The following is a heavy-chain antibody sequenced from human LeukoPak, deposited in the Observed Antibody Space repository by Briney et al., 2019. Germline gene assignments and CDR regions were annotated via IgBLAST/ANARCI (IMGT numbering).Heavy chain of an antibody. V-gene: IGHV3-48*01. D-gene: IGHD1-1*01. J-gene: IGHJ4*02. CDR3: ARDHNYAFDN. CDR1: GFTFSSYA. Sequence: GGSLRLSCAASGFTFSSYAMSWVRQAPGKGLEWISYIGIDSGNTKYADSVRGRFTIFADKAKNSLYLQMNSLRVEDTAVYYCARDHNYAFDNWGQGTLVSVAS. CDR2: IGIDSGNT.